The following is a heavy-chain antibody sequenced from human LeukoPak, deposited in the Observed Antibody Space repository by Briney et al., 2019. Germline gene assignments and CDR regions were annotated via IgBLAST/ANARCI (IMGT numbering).Heavy chain of an antibody. J-gene: IGHJ3*02. V-gene: IGHV1-18*01. CDR2: ISAYNGNT. Sequence: ASVKVSCKASGYTFTSYGISWVRQAPGQGLEWMGWISAYNGNTNYAQKLQGRVTMTTDTSTSTAYMELRSLRSDDTAVYYCARDVTIFGVVIPDAFDIWGQGTMVTVSS. D-gene: IGHD3-3*01. CDR3: ARDVTIFGVVIPDAFDI. CDR1: GYTFTSYG.